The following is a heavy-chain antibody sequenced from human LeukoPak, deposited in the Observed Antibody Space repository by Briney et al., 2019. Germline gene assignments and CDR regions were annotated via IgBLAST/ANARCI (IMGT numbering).Heavy chain of an antibody. D-gene: IGHD2-15*01. J-gene: IGHJ3*02. CDR3: ARGPNCSGGSCYSTGALDAFDI. V-gene: IGHV3-74*01. Sequence: GGSLRLSCAASGFTFSSYWMHWVRQAPGKGLVWVSRINSDGSSTSYADSVKGRFTISRDNAKNTLYLQMNSLRAEDTAVYYCARGPNCSGGSCYSTGALDAFDIWGQGTMVTGAS. CDR2: INSDGSST. CDR1: GFTFSSYW.